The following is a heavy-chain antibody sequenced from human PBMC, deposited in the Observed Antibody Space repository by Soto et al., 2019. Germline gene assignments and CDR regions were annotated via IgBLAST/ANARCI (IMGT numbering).Heavy chain of an antibody. CDR3: ARYSGKYQGPIDY. CDR2: ISYDGSNK. V-gene: IGHV3-30*03. D-gene: IGHD1-26*01. J-gene: IGHJ4*02. Sequence: VQLVESGGGVVQPGRSLRLSCAASGFTFSHYGIHWVRQAPGKGLEWLAVISYDGSNKHYADSVKGRFTVSRDNSKNTLYLQMNSLRAEDTAVYFCARYSGKYQGPIDYWGQGTLVNVSS. CDR1: GFTFSHYG.